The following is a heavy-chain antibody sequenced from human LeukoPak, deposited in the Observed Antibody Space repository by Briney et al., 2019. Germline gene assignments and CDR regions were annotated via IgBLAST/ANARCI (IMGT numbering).Heavy chain of an antibody. CDR3: VSGSSWYHYFDY. CDR1: GGSISSSSYY. D-gene: IGHD6-13*01. Sequence: SETLSLTCTVSGGSISSSSYYWGWIRQPPGKGLEWIGSIHYSGSTYYNPSLKSRVTISVDTSKNQFSLKLSSVTAADTAVYYCVSGSSWYHYFDYWGQGTLVTVSS. CDR2: IHYSGST. J-gene: IGHJ4*02. V-gene: IGHV4-39*01.